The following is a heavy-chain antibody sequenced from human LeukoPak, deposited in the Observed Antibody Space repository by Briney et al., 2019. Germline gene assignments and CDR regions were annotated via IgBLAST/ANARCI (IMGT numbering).Heavy chain of an antibody. V-gene: IGHV3-53*01. CDR3: AGELGSSGHGY. D-gene: IGHD6-19*01. CDR1: GFTVSSNY. J-gene: IGHJ4*02. Sequence: GGYLRLSCAASGFTVSSNYMSWVRQARGKGLEWVSTIYRGGSTSYADSVKGRFTISRDDSKNTLYLQMNSLRAEDTAVYYCAGELGSSGHGYWGQGTMVTVSS. CDR2: IYRGGST.